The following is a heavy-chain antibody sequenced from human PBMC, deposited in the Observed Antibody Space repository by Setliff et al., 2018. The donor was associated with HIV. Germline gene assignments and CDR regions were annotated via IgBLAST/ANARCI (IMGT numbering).Heavy chain of an antibody. CDR1: GGSIGSTNSY. J-gene: IGHJ4*02. CDR3: ARMQAYYNFWRSTYYFDY. V-gene: IGHV4-39*01. D-gene: IGHD3-3*01. Sequence: SETLSLTCTVSGGSIGSTNSYWGWIRQPPGKGLEWIGNVVYTGSTYYNPSLKSRLTISVDTSKNQFSLKLTSVTAADTAVYFCARMQAYYNFWRSTYYFDYWGQGTPVTVSS. CDR2: VVYTGST.